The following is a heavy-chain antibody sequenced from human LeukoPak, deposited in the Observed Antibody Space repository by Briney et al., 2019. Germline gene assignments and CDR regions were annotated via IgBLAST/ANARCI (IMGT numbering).Heavy chain of an antibody. Sequence: PSETLSLTCTVSGGSISSSSYYWGWIRQPPGKGLEWIGSIYYSGSTYYNPSLKSRVIISVDTSKNQFSLKLSSVTAADTAVYYCARKSIVGATHDAFDIWGQGTMVTVSS. CDR3: ARKSIVGATHDAFDI. CDR2: IYYSGST. D-gene: IGHD1-26*01. J-gene: IGHJ3*02. CDR1: GGSISSSSYY. V-gene: IGHV4-39*01.